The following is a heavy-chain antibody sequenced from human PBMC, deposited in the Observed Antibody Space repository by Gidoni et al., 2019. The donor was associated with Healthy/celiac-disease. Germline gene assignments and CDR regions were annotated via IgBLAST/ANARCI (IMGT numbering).Heavy chain of an antibody. CDR2: ISYDGSNK. CDR1: GFPFSSYA. J-gene: IGHJ4*02. D-gene: IGHD3-3*01. CDR3: ARALYWHKEYDFWSGYQPIGY. Sequence: QVQLVESGGGVVQPGRSLRLSCAASGFPFSSYALHWVRPAPGKGLEWVAVISYDGSNKYYADSVKGRFTISRDNSKNTLYLQMNSLRAEDTAVYYCARALYWHKEYDFWSGYQPIGYWGQGTLVTVSS. V-gene: IGHV3-30-3*01.